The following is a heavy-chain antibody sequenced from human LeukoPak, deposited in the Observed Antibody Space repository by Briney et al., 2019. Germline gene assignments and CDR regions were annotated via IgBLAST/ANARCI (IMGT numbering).Heavy chain of an antibody. J-gene: IGHJ4*02. CDR3: ATRSTTGN. CDR2: INHSGST. D-gene: IGHD1-26*01. Sequence: SETLSLTCAVYGGSFSGYYWSWIRQPPGKGLEWIGEINHSGSTNYNPSLKSRVTISVDTSKNQFSLKLSSVTAADTAVYHCATRSTTGNWGQGTLVTVSS. CDR1: GGSFSGYY. V-gene: IGHV4-34*01.